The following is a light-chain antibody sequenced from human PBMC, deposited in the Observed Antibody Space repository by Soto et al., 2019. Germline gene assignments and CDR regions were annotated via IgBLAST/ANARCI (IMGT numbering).Light chain of an antibody. V-gene: IGKV3-11*01. Sequence: EIVLTQSPATLSLSPGERATLSCRASQSITYYLAWYQQKPGQAPRLLIYDASHRATGIPARFSGSGSGTDFTLTISSLEPEDFAVYYCQQRSNWFTFGQGTRLEIK. CDR2: DAS. CDR3: QQRSNWFT. J-gene: IGKJ5*01. CDR1: QSITYY.